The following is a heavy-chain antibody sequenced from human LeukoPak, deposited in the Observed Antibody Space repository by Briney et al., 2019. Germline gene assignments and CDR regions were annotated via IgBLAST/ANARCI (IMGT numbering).Heavy chain of an antibody. D-gene: IGHD6-13*01. CDR1: GYSISSGYY. CDR3: ARVSHSSSVLEY. CDR2: IYHSGST. Sequence: SETLSLTCAVSGYSISSGYYWGWIRQPPGKGLEWIGSIYHSGSTYYNPSLKSRVTISVDTSKNQFSLKLSSVTAADTAVYYCARVSHSSSVLEYWGQGTLVTVSS. J-gene: IGHJ4*02. V-gene: IGHV4-38-2*01.